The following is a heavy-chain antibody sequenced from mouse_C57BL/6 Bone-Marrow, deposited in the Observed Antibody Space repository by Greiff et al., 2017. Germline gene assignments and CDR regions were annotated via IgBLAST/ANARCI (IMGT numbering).Heavy chain of an antibody. Sequence: DVKLVESGGDLVKPGGSLKLSCAASGFTFSSYGMSWVRQTPDKRLEWVATISSGGSDTSYPDSVKGRFTISSDNAKNTLYLQMGSLKSEDTAMYYCAGAYDYDDGYYYAMDYWGQGTSVTVSS. J-gene: IGHJ4*01. CDR3: AGAYDYDDGYYYAMDY. CDR2: ISSGGSDT. CDR1: GFTFSSYG. V-gene: IGHV5-6*02. D-gene: IGHD2-4*01.